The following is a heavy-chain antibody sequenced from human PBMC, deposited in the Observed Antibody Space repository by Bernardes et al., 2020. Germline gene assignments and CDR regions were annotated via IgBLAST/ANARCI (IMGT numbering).Heavy chain of an antibody. Sequence: SETLSLTCAVYGGSFRGYYWSWIRQPPGPGLAWIGEINHSGSTNYNPSLKSRVTISVDTSKNQFSLKLSSVTAADTAVYYCARGRAHMDVWGKGTTVTVSS. CDR2: INHSGST. CDR3: ARGRAHMDV. J-gene: IGHJ6*03. CDR1: GGSFRGYY. V-gene: IGHV4-34*01.